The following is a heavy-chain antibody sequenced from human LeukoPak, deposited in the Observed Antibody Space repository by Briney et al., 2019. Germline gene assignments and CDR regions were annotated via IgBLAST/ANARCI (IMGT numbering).Heavy chain of an antibody. J-gene: IGHJ5*02. CDR3: ARDPRYCSGGSCYYNWFDP. CDR2: IYTSGST. CDR1: GGSISSGSYY. Sequence: SQTLSITCTASGGSISSGSYYWSWIRQPAGKGLEWIGRIYTSGSTNYNPSLKIRVTISVDTSKNQFSLKRSSATAAATAVYYCARDPRYCSGGSCYYNWFDPWGQGTLVTVSS. V-gene: IGHV4-61*02. D-gene: IGHD2-15*01.